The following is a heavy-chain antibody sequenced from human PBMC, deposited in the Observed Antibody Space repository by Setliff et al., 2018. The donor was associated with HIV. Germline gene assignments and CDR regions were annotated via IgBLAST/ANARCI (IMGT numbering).Heavy chain of an antibody. CDR3: AREGGTGRSSWYGAYWYDP. Sequence: SETLSLTCTVSGGSISSYYWSWIRQPPGKGLEWIGYVYTSETTNYNPSLKSRVTVSVDMSKNQFSLRLTSVTAADTAVYYCAREGGTGRSSWYGAYWYDPWGQGTLVTVSS. V-gene: IGHV4-4*08. D-gene: IGHD6-13*01. J-gene: IGHJ5*02. CDR1: GGSISSYY. CDR2: VYTSETT.